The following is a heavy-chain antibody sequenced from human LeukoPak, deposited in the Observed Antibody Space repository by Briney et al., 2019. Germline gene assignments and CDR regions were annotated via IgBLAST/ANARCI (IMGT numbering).Heavy chain of an antibody. CDR1: GFTFSSYW. CDR3: ARAYGGKSRYFDY. V-gene: IGHV3-7*01. CDR2: IKQDGSEK. D-gene: IGHD4-23*01. Sequence: GGSLRLSCAAAGFTFSSYWMSWVRQAPGKGLEWVANIKQDGSEKYYVDSVKGRFTISRDNAKNSLYLQMNSLRAEDTAVYYCARAYGGKSRYFDYWGQGTLVTVSS. J-gene: IGHJ4*02.